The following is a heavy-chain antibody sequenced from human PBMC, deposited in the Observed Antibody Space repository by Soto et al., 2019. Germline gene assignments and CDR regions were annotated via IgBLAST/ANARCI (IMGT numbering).Heavy chain of an antibody. Sequence: GASVKVSCKASGYTFTGSGISWVRQAPGQGLEWMGWISTYNGDTNYAQTFQGRVTMTTDTSTSTVHMEVRSLRSDDTAVYYCAREGVAPYYYYGMDVWGQETPVTVSS. J-gene: IGHJ6*02. V-gene: IGHV1-18*01. D-gene: IGHD5-12*01. CDR2: ISTYNGDT. CDR3: AREGVAPYYYYGMDV. CDR1: GYTFTGSG.